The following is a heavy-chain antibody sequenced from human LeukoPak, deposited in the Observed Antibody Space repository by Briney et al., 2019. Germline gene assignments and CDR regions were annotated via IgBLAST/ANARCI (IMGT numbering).Heavy chain of an antibody. V-gene: IGHV3-21*01. CDR3: ARVVYSYGDYAVDAFDI. CDR2: ITSSSSYI. D-gene: IGHD4-17*01. CDR1: GFTFSSYT. J-gene: IGHJ3*02. Sequence: PGGSLRLSCAASGFTFSSYTMNWVRQAPGKGPEWVSSITSSSSYIYYADSVKGRFTISRDNAKNSLYLQMNSLRAEDTAVYYCARVVYSYGDYAVDAFDIWGQGTMVTVSS.